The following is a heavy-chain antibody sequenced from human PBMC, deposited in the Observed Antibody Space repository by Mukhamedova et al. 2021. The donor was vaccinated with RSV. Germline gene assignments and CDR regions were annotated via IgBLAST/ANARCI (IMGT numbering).Heavy chain of an antibody. J-gene: IGHJ4*02. Sequence: GWIGSIYYSGSTYYNPSLKSRVIISVDTSKNQFSLKLSSVTAADTAVYYCARPRTNNYYDSSGWYFDYWGQGTLVTVSS. V-gene: IGHV4-39*01. CDR2: IYYSGST. CDR3: ARPRTNNYYDSSGWYFDY. D-gene: IGHD3-22*01.